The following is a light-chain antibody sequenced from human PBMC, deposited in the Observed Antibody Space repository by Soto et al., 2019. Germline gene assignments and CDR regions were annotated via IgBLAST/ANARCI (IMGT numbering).Light chain of an antibody. V-gene: IGKV3D-15*01. CDR3: QQYGSSPFP. J-gene: IGKJ1*01. CDR1: QSVSSD. Sequence: EIVMTQSPATLSVSPLERASLSCMASQSVSSDLAWYHQKPGQAPRLLVYGTSNRATGIPARFSASGSGTDFTLTISRLEPEDFAVYYCQQYGSSPFPFGQGTKVDIK. CDR2: GTS.